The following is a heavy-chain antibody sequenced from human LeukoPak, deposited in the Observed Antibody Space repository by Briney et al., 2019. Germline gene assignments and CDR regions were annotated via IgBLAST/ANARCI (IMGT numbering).Heavy chain of an antibody. J-gene: IGHJ4*02. CDR2: IIPILGIA. D-gene: IGHD6-19*01. CDR3: ARVRPYSSGWYDFDY. Sequence: WASVKVSCKASGGTFSSYAISWVRQAPGQGLEWMGRIIPILGIANYAQKFQGRATITADKSTSTAYMELSSLRSEDTAVYYCARVRPYSSGWYDFDYWGQGTLVTVSS. V-gene: IGHV1-69*04. CDR1: GGTFSSYA.